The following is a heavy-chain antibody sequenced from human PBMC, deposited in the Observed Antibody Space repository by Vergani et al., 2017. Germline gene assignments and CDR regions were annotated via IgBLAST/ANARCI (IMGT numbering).Heavy chain of an antibody. V-gene: IGHV3-30*02. D-gene: IGHD3-3*01. CDR1: GFTFSDFS. Sequence: VQLVESGGGLVKPGGSLRLSCAASGFTFSDFSMSWVRQAPGKGLEWVASIRSDESRRYYGDSMEGPFTISRDNSKNTLYLQMKSLRPEDTAVYYCASGGQRFLEWLPPYYYYYYMDVWGKGTTVTVSS. CDR3: ASGGQRFLEWLPPYYYYYYMDV. CDR2: IRSDESRR. J-gene: IGHJ6*03.